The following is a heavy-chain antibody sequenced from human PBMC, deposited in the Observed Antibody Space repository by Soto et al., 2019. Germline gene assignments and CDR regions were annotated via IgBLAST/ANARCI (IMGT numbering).Heavy chain of an antibody. CDR1: GYTFTNSG. CDR2: ISPYNSNT. Sequence: QVPLVQSGGEVKKPGASVKVSCKASGYTFTNSGISWVRQAPGQGLEWMGWISPYNSNTNYAQKFQGRVTMTTDTSTSTAYMELRRLRSDDPAVYYCARDRGDFDYWGQGTLVTGSS. CDR3: ARDRGDFDY. V-gene: IGHV1-18*01. J-gene: IGHJ4*02. D-gene: IGHD3-10*01.